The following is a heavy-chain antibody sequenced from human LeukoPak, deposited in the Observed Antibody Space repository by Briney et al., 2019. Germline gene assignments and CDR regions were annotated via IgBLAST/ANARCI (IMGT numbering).Heavy chain of an antibody. CDR1: GFTFSSYW. CDR2: INSDGSST. CDR3: ASNGDSSGYSPYDY. Sequence: GGSLRLSCAASGFTFSSYWMHWVRQAPGKGLVWVSRINSDGSSTSYADSVKGRFTISRDNAKNALYLQMNSLRAEDTAVYYCASNGDSSGYSPYDYWGQGTLVTVSS. V-gene: IGHV3-74*01. J-gene: IGHJ4*02. D-gene: IGHD3-22*01.